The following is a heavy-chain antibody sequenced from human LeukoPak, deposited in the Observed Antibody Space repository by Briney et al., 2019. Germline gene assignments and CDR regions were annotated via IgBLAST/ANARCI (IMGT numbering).Heavy chain of an antibody. CDR3: ATRGGYNLLS. V-gene: IGHV5-51*01. CDR1: GYTYSSYW. J-gene: IGHJ1*01. CDR2: IYPIESKT. D-gene: IGHD5-24*01. Sequence: GESLKISCKGSGYTYSSYWIGWVRQMPGKGLEWIGIIYPIESKTKYSQSFEGQVTISADKSINTAYLQWSSLKASDTAMYYCATRGGYNLLSWGQGTLVTVSS.